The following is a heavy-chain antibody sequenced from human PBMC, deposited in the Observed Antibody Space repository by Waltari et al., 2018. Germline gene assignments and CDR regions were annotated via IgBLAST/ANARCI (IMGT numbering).Heavy chain of an antibody. D-gene: IGHD4-17*01. CDR3: ASGDYLF. CDR1: VASLTSSSHY. V-gene: IGHV4-39*07. Sequence: QLQLQESGPGLVKPSEPLPLTCTVSVASLTSSSHYWVWTRQPPGKGLEWIGSIYYSGSTYDNPSLKSRVTISVDTSKNQFSLKLSSVTAADAAVYYCASGDYLFWGQGTLVTVSS. J-gene: IGHJ4*02. CDR2: IYYSGST.